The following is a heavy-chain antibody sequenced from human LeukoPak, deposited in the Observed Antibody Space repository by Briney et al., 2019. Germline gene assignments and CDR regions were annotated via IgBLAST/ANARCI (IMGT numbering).Heavy chain of an antibody. V-gene: IGHV3-23*01. D-gene: IGHD3-10*01. J-gene: IGHJ4*02. CDR3: AKGADYCGSGKVDY. CDR2: ISGSGDST. CDR1: GFTFSSYA. Sequence: GGSLRLSCAASGFTFSSYAMSWVRQAPGKGLEWVSAISGSGDSTYYADSVKGRFTISRDNSKNTLYLQMNSLRAEDTAVYYCAKGADYCGSGKVDYWGQGTLVTVSS.